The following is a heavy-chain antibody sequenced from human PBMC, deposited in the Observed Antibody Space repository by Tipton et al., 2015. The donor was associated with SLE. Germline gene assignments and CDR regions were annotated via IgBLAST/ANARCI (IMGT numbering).Heavy chain of an antibody. CDR1: NGSISGHY. Sequence: TLSLTCTVSNGSISGHYWSWIRQTPGKGLEWMGYIYYGRANYNPSLKSRVTISADTSKNQFSLRLSSVTAADTAVYYCAGCGIGLYYGVDVWGQGTTVTVSS. V-gene: IGHV4-59*11. J-gene: IGHJ6*02. CDR3: AGCGIGLYYGVDV. CDR2: IYYGRA. D-gene: IGHD1-26*01.